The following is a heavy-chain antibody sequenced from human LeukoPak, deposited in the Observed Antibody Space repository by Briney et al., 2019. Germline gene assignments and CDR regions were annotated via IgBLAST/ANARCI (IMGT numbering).Heavy chain of an antibody. D-gene: IGHD3-10*01. J-gene: IGHJ1*01. V-gene: IGHV3-21*01. CDR3: AREALYYPTEYFQH. Sequence: GGSLRLSCAAPGFTFSSYSMNWVRQAPGKGLEWVSSISSSSSYIYYADSVKGRFTISRDNAKNSLYLQMNSLRAEDTAVYYCAREALYYPTEYFQHWGQGTLVTVSS. CDR1: GFTFSSYS. CDR2: ISSSSSYI.